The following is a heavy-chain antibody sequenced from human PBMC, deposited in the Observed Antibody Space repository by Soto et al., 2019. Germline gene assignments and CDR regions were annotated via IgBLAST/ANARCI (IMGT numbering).Heavy chain of an antibody. CDR3: ARGPGLTTTDLDY. CDR1: GFTFNDYY. J-gene: IGHJ4*02. Sequence: QVQLVESGGGLVKPGGSLILSCAASGFTFNDYYMSWIRQAPGKGLEWVSYISSSSSDTNYADSVKGRFTISRDNAKKSSYLQMNSLRAEDTAVYSCARGPGLTTTDLDYWGQGTLVTVSS. CDR2: ISSSSSDT. D-gene: IGHD4-17*01. V-gene: IGHV3-11*06.